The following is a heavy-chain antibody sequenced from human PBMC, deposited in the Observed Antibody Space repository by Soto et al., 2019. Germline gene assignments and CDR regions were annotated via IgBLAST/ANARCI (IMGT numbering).Heavy chain of an antibody. CDR3: ARDGNCYHQIPFDY. Sequence: ASVKVSCKASGYTFTSYGISWVRQAPGQGLEWMGWISAYNGNTNSAQKLQGRVTITTDTSTSTAYTELRSLSSDDTAVYYRARDGNCYHQIPFDYCGRVTLVNVSS. V-gene: IGHV1-18*04. CDR2: ISAYNGNT. J-gene: IGHJ4*02. CDR1: GYTFTSYG. D-gene: IGHD2-21*01.